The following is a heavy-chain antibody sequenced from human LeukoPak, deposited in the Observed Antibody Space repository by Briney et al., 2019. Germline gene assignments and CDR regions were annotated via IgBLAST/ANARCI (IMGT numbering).Heavy chain of an antibody. Sequence: SETLSLTCTVSGGSISSYYWSWIRQPPGKGLEWIGYIYYSGSTSYNPSLKSRVTISVDTSKNQFSLKLSSVTAADTAVYYCARSATRYVDTLDYWGQGTLVTVSS. CDR3: ARSATRYVDTLDY. CDR2: IYYSGST. V-gene: IGHV4-59*12. CDR1: GGSISSYY. J-gene: IGHJ4*02. D-gene: IGHD3-16*01.